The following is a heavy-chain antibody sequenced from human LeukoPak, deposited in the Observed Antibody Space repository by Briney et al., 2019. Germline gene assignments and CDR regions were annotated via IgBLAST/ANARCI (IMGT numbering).Heavy chain of an antibody. V-gene: IGHV3-30*19. D-gene: IGHD6-13*01. CDR2: ISYDGSNK. CDR3: ARAKGIAAAGDY. J-gene: IGHJ4*02. Sequence: PGGSLRLSCAASGFSFSNYGMHWVRQAPGKGLEWVAVISYDGSNKYYADSVKGRFTISRDNSKNTLYLQMNSLRAEDTAVYYCARAKGIAAAGDYWGQGTLVTVSS. CDR1: GFSFSNYG.